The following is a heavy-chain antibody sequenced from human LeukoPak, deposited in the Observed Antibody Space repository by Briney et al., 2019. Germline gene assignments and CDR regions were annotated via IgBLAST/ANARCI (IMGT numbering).Heavy chain of an antibody. CDR2: IKHDGSVK. Sequence: GGSLRLSCAASGFTFSSYAMSWVRQAPGKGLEWVANIKHDGSVKEYADSVKGRFTISRDNAKNSLSLQMDSLRAEDTAVYYCAKVTGGDYAWGQGTLVTVSS. D-gene: IGHD4-17*01. J-gene: IGHJ4*02. CDR3: AKVTGGDYA. CDR1: GFTFSSYA. V-gene: IGHV3-7*03.